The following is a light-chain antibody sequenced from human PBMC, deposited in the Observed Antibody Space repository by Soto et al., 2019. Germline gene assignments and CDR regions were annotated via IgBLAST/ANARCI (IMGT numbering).Light chain of an antibody. Sequence: QLVLTQPPSVSGAPGQRVTISCTGRSSKIGAGYDVHWYQQVPGTAPKLLIFGNKNRPSGVPDRFSGSKSGTSASLAITGLQAEDEADYYCQSYGSSLSGVVFGGGTKLTVL. CDR1: SSKIGAGYD. J-gene: IGLJ2*01. CDR3: QSYGSSLSGVV. V-gene: IGLV1-40*01. CDR2: GNK.